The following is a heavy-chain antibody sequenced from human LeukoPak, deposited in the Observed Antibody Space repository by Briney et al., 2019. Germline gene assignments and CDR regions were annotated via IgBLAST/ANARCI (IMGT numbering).Heavy chain of an antibody. D-gene: IGHD2-15*01. CDR1: GFTFSSYA. Sequence: GGSLRLSCAASGFTFSSYAMSWVRQAPGKGLEWVSAISGSGGSTYYADSVKGRFTISRDNSKNTLYLQMNSLRAEDTAVYYCAKGTSVVVVVATDYWGQGTLVTVSS. CDR3: AKGTSVVVVVATDY. J-gene: IGHJ4*02. V-gene: IGHV3-23*01. CDR2: ISGSGGST.